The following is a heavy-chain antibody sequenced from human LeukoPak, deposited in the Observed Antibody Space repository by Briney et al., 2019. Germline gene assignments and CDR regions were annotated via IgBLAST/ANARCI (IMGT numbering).Heavy chain of an antibody. CDR3: ARGYSSSWITLAY. J-gene: IGHJ4*02. CDR1: GGTFSSYT. Sequence: SVKVSCKASGGTFSSYTISWVRQAPGQGLEWMGRIIPILGIANYAQKFQGRVTITADKSTSTAYMELSSLRSEDTAVYYCARGYSSSWITLAYWGQGTLVTVSS. CDR2: IIPILGIA. D-gene: IGHD6-13*01. V-gene: IGHV1-69*02.